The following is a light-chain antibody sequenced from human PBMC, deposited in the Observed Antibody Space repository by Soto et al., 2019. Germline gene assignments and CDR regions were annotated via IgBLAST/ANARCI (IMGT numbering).Light chain of an antibody. CDR1: QSISNY. V-gene: IGKV1-39*01. Sequence: DIQMTQSPSSLSASLGDRVTITFRASQSISNYLNWYQQKPGKAPKLLIYAASSLQSGVPSRFSGSGSGTDFTLTINRLQPEDLATYYCQQSHSSLTFGGGTKVDIK. CDR3: QQSHSSLT. J-gene: IGKJ4*01. CDR2: AAS.